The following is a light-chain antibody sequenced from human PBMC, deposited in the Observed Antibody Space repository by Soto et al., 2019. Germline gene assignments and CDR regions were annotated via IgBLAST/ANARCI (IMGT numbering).Light chain of an antibody. CDR1: QSVSNNY. V-gene: IGKV3-20*01. CDR2: DAS. J-gene: IGKJ1*01. Sequence: EVVLTQSPGTLSLSPGERATLSCRASQSVSNNYLTWYQQKPGQAPRLLIYDASDRATGIPDRFSASGSGTGFTLTISRLEPEDFAVYYCQQYGRSPRTFGQGTKVEIK. CDR3: QQYGRSPRT.